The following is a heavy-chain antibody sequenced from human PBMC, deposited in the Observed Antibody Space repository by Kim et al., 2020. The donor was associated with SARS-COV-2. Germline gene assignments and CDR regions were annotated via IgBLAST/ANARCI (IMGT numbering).Heavy chain of an antibody. CDR2: IYSGGST. D-gene: IGHD6-13*01. CDR3: ARDSQGHSSSWSTEY. J-gene: IGHJ4*02. V-gene: IGHV3-66*02. Sequence: GGSLRLSCAASGFTVSSNYMSWVRQAPGKGLEWVSVIYSGGSTYYADSVKGRFTISRDNSKNTLYLQMNSLRAEDTAVYYCARDSQGHSSSWSTEYWGQGTLVTVSS. CDR1: GFTVSSNY.